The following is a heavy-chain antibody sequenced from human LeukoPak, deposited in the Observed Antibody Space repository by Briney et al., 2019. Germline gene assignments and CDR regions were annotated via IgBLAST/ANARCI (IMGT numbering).Heavy chain of an antibody. D-gene: IGHD2-15*01. CDR2: INHSGST. V-gene: IGHV4-34*01. Sequence: SETLSLTCAVYGGSFSGYYWSWIRQPPAQGLEWIGEINHSGSTNYNPSLKSRVTISVDTSKNQFSLKLSSVTAADTAVYYCARGMVVAATPNWFDPWGQGTLVTVSS. CDR3: ARGMVVAATPNWFDP. CDR1: GGSFSGYY. J-gene: IGHJ5*02.